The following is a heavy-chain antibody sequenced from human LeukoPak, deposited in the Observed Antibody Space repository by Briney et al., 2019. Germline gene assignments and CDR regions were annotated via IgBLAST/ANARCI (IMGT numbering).Heavy chain of an antibody. J-gene: IGHJ3*02. Sequence: GASVKVSCKASGYTFTGYYMHWVRQAPGKGLEWVSLIYTGGNTFYADSVKGRFTISRDNSKNTLYLQMNSLRAEDTAVYYCARESYYYGSGSYYKRGIDAFDIWGQGTMVTVSS. D-gene: IGHD3-10*01. V-gene: IGHV3-66*02. CDR3: ARESYYYGSGSYYKRGIDAFDI. CDR2: IYTGGNT. CDR1: GYTFTGYY.